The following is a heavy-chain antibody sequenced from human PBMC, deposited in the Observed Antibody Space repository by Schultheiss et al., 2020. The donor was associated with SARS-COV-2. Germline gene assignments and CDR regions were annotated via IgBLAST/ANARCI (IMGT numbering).Heavy chain of an antibody. D-gene: IGHD2-21*01. CDR2: ISYDGSNK. J-gene: IGHJ4*02. Sequence: GGSLRLSCAASGFTFSSYAMHWVRQAPGKGLEWVAVISYDGSNKYYADSVKGRFTISRDNSKNTLDLQMNSLRAEDTAVYYCARDSRSGYCYDYWGQGTLVTVSS. CDR1: GFTFSSYA. V-gene: IGHV3-30*04. CDR3: ARDSRSGYCYDY.